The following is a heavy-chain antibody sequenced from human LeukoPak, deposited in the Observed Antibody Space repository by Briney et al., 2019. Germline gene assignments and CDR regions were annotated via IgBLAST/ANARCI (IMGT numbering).Heavy chain of an antibody. D-gene: IGHD1-26*01. V-gene: IGHV1-2*02. CDR1: GYTFTGYY. Sequence: ASVKVSCKASGYTFTGYYMHWVRQAPGQGLEWMGWINPNSGGTNYAQKFQGRVTMTRDTSISTAYMELSRLRSDDTAVYYCARARGDSGSYYDEGIGVYYYYYMDVWGKGTTVTVSS. CDR3: ARARGDSGSYYDEGIGVYYYYYMDV. J-gene: IGHJ6*03. CDR2: INPNSGGT.